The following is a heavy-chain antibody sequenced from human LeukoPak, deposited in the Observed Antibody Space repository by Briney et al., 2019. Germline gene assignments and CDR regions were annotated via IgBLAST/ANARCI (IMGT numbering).Heavy chain of an antibody. V-gene: IGHV4-59*12. D-gene: IGHD3-3*01. CDR2: IYYSGST. Sequence: SETLSLTCTVSGGSMSPYHWSWIRQPPGKGLEWTGYIYYSGSTNYNPSLKSRVTISVDTSKNQFSLKLSSVTAADTAMYYCARDWNTIFGVVIKYWFDPWGQGTLVTVSS. CDR3: ARDWNTIFGVVIKYWFDP. J-gene: IGHJ5*02. CDR1: GGSMSPYH.